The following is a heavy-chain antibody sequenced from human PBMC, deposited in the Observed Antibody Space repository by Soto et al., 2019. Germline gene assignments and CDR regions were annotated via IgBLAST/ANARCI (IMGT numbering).Heavy chain of an antibody. CDR2: INSDGSST. CDR3: ARTGYSEYYYYMDV. D-gene: IGHD3-22*01. Sequence: GGSLRLSCAASGFTFSSYWMHWVRQAPGKGLVWVSRINSDGSSTSYADSVKGRFTISRDNAKNTLYLQMNSLRAEDTAVYYCARTGYSEYYYYMDVWGKGTTVTVSS. V-gene: IGHV3-74*01. CDR1: GFTFSSYW. J-gene: IGHJ6*03.